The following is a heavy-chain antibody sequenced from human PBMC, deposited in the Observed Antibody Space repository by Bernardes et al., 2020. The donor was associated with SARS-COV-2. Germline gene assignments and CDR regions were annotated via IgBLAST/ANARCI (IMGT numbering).Heavy chain of an antibody. Sequence: GGSLRLSCAASGFTFKVYGMHWVRQAPGKGLEWMAFITYDGSIEYYADSVKGRFSISRDNSKNTLFLQMNSLRAEDTAFYYCATDWRRAVAGSDFGYWGQDTLLTVSS. J-gene: IGHJ4*02. D-gene: IGHD6-19*01. CDR1: GFTFKVYG. V-gene: IGHV3-30*02. CDR3: ATDWRRAVAGSDFGY. CDR2: ITYDGSIE.